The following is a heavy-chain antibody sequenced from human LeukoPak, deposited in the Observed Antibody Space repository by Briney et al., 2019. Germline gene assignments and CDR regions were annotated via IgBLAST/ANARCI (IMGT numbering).Heavy chain of an antibody. CDR3: ARGPRGRGTVVTRDY. V-gene: IGHV4-34*01. Sequence: SETLSLTCAVYGGSFSGYYWSWIRQPPGKGLEWIGEINHSGSTNYNPSLKSRVTISVDTSKNQLSLKLSSVTAADTAVYYCARGPRGRGTVVTRDYWGQGTLVTVSS. D-gene: IGHD4-23*01. J-gene: IGHJ4*02. CDR1: GGSFSGYY. CDR2: INHSGST.